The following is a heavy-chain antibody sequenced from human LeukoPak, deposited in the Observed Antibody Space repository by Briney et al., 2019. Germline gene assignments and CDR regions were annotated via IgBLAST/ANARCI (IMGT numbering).Heavy chain of an antibody. J-gene: IGHJ6*03. CDR3: ARTTEGYCSSASCFGFSYSYYMDV. V-gene: IGHV4-59*01. CDR2: IYYSGST. CDR1: GGSISSYY. Sequence: SETLSLTCTVSGGSISSYYWSWIRQPPGKGLEWIGYIYYSGSTNYNPSLKSRVTISVDTSKNQLSLKLSSVIAADTAVYYCARTTEGYCSSASCFGFSYSYYMDVWGKGTTVTISS. D-gene: IGHD2-2*01.